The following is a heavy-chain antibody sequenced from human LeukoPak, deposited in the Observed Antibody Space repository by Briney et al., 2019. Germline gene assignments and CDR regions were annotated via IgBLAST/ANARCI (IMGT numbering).Heavy chain of an antibody. CDR2: IYYSGST. D-gene: IGHD2-21*01. CDR3: ARVWVGHIVVGN. J-gene: IGHJ4*02. V-gene: IGHV4-39*07. Sequence: SETLSLTCTVSGGSISSSSYYWGWIRQPPGKGLEWIGSIYYSGSTYYNPSLKSRVTISVDTSKNQFSLKLSSVTAADTAVYYCARVWVGHIVVGNWGQGTLVTVSS. CDR1: GGSISSSSYY.